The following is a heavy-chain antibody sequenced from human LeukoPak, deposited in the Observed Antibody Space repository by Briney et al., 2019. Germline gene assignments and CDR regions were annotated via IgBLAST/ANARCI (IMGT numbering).Heavy chain of an antibody. CDR3: ARDLSSYGYSSGAY. Sequence: GASVKVSCKASGYTFTSYGISWVRQAPGQGLEWMGWISAYNGNTNYAQKLQGRVTMTADTSTSTAYMELRSLRSDDTAVYYCARDLSSYGYSSGAYWGQGTLVTVSS. D-gene: IGHD6-19*01. V-gene: IGHV1-18*01. CDR2: ISAYNGNT. J-gene: IGHJ4*02. CDR1: GYTFTSYG.